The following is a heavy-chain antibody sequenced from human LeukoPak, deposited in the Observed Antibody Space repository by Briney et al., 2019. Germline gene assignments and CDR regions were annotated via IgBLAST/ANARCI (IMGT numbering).Heavy chain of an antibody. D-gene: IGHD3-16*01. J-gene: IGHJ4*02. V-gene: IGHV1-69*06. CDR2: IIPIFGTA. CDR3: ARGMVYYDYVWGGFDY. Sequence: ASVKVSCKASGGTFSSYAISWVRQAPGQGLEWMGGIIPIFGTANYAQKFQGRVTITADKSTSAAYMELSSLRSEDTAVYYCARGMVYYDYVWGGFDYWGQGTLVTVSS. CDR1: GGTFSSYA.